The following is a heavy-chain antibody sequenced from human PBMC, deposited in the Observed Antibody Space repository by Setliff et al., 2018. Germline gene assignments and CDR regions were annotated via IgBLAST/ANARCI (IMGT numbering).Heavy chain of an antibody. CDR1: GFTFNTYW. J-gene: IGHJ4*02. D-gene: IGHD1-7*01. CDR3: VAVRWNYPTV. CDR2: INSDGSGT. V-gene: IGHV3-74*01. Sequence: GGSLRLSCAASGFTFNTYWMHWVRQAPGKGLVWFSHINSDGSGTSYADSVKGRFTISRDNAKNTLYLQMNSPRAEDTAVFYCVAVRWNYPTVWGQGTLVTVSS.